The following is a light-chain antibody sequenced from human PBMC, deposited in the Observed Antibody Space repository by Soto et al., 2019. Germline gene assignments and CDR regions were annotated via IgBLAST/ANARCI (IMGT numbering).Light chain of an antibody. CDR3: QHWHGFSWT. J-gene: IGKJ1*01. CDR1: QSINDW. CDR2: KAS. Sequence: DIQMTQSPSTLSASVGDRVTITCRASQSINDWLAWYQQKPGRAPKFLIYKASNLESGVPSRFSGSGSGTEFPLTISSLQPDDFATYYCQHWHGFSWTFGQGTKVEI. V-gene: IGKV1-5*03.